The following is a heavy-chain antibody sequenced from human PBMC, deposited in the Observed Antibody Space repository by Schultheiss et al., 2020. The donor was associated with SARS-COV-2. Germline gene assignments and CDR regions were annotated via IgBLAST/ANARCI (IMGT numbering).Heavy chain of an antibody. J-gene: IGHJ5*02. CDR1: GGSISSYY. V-gene: IGHV4-59*12. CDR3: AKDPSVDTAGDWFDP. D-gene: IGHD5-18*01. Sequence: SETLSLTCTVSGGSISSYYWSWIRQPPGKGLEWIGYIYYSGSTNYNPSLKSRVTMSVDTSKNQFSLKLSSVTAADTAVYYCAKDPSVDTAGDWFDPWGQGTLVTVSS. CDR2: IYYSGST.